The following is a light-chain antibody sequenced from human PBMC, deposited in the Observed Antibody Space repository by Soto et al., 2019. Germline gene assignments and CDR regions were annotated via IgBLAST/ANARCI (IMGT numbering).Light chain of an antibody. CDR3: QQYNNWFSIT. J-gene: IGKJ5*01. CDR1: QSVGGK. V-gene: IGKV3-15*01. CDR2: DVS. Sequence: EIMMTQSPATLSVSPGERATLSCRASQSVGGKLAWYQQKPGQAPRLVLYDVSTRAATIPARFSGSGSGTEFTLTISSLQSEDFAVYYCQQYNNWFSITFGQGTRLEIK.